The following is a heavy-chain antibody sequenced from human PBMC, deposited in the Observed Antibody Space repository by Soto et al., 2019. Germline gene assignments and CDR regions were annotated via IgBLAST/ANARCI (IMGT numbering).Heavy chain of an antibody. V-gene: IGHV1-2*04. CDR1: GYTFTGYY. J-gene: IGHJ4*02. CDR3: ARASYSSGWYGTERKYYFDY. CDR2: INPNSGGT. Sequence: GASVKVSCKASGYTFTGYYMHWVRQAPGQGLEWMGWINPNSGGTNYAQKFQGWVTMTRDTSISTAYMELSRLRSDDTAVYYCARASYSSGWYGTERKYYFDYWGQGTLVTVSS. D-gene: IGHD6-19*01.